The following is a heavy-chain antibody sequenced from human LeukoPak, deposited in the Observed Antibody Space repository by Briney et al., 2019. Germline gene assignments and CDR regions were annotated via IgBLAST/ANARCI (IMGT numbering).Heavy chain of an antibody. CDR1: EYSFTSYW. V-gene: IGHV5-10-1*01. CDR2: IDPNESYT. J-gene: IGHJ4*01. CDR3: VRHLRWGYNDC. Sequence: HGESLKISCQGSEYSFTSYWITWVRQMPAKGLEWMGKIDPNESYTNYSPSFQRHVTISADKSITTAYLKWSSLKASDTAVYSCVRHLRWGYNDCWGHGTLVTVSS. D-gene: IGHD5-24*01.